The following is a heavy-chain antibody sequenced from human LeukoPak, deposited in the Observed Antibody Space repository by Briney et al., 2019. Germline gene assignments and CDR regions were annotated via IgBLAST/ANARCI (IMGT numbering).Heavy chain of an antibody. J-gene: IGHJ4*02. CDR1: GYTFTGYY. Sequence: GASVKVSCKASGYTFTGYYMHWVRQAPGQGLEWMGWINPNSGGTNYAQKFQGRVTMTRDTSISTAYMELSRLRSDDTAVYYCARGRARYYDILTGYYPHFDYWGQGTLVTVSS. V-gene: IGHV1-2*02. CDR2: INPNSGGT. CDR3: ARGRARYYDILTGYYPHFDY. D-gene: IGHD3-9*01.